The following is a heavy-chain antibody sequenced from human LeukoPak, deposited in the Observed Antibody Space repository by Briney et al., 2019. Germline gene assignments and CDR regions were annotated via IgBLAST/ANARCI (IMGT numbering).Heavy chain of an antibody. V-gene: IGHV4-4*07. CDR3: ARDLTARGSFDY. CDR2: NYPTGDT. J-gene: IGHJ4*02. Sequence: KPSETPSLTCSVSGVSVTNYYWSWVRQPARKRLEWIGRNYPTGDTIYNPSLKSRVTMSVDMSKNHLSLKLTSVTAADAAVYYCARDLTARGSFDYWGQGILVSVSS. D-gene: IGHD3-16*01. CDR1: GVSVTNYY.